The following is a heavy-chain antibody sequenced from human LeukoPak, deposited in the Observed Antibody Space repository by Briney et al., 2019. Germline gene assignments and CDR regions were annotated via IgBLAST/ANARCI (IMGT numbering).Heavy chain of an antibody. V-gene: IGHV3-48*01. CDR1: GFSFSSYT. CDR2: IDTTSTTT. Sequence: QAGGSLRLSCAASGFSFSSYTMNWVRHAPGKGLEWISYIDTTSTTTNYADSVRGRFTISRDNAKNSLYLQMDSLRAEDTALYYCARGLVVVAQYFQHWGQGTLVTVSS. J-gene: IGHJ1*01. CDR3: ARGLVVVAQYFQH. D-gene: IGHD2-15*01.